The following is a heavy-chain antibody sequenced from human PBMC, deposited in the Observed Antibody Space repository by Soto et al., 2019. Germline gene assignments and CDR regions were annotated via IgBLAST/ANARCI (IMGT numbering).Heavy chain of an antibody. CDR3: ASRADSSSWYLNWFDP. Sequence: ASETLSLTCAVYGGSFSGYYWSWIRQPPGKGLEWIGEINHSGSTNYNPSLKSRVTISVDTFKNQFSLKLSSVTAADTAVYYCASRADSSSWYLNWFDPWGQGTLVTVSS. D-gene: IGHD6-13*01. J-gene: IGHJ5*02. CDR1: GGSFSGYY. V-gene: IGHV4-34*01. CDR2: INHSGST.